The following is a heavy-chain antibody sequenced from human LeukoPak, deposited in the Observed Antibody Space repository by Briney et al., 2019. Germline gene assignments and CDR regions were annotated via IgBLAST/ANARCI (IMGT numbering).Heavy chain of an antibody. V-gene: IGHV1-69*13. CDR2: IIPIFGTA. CDR1: GGTFSSYA. J-gene: IGHJ4*02. CDR3: GAYCSSTSCPPDYFDY. D-gene: IGHD2-2*01. Sequence: GASVKVSCKASGGTFSSYAISWVRQAPGQGLEWMGGIIPIFGTANYAQKFQGRVTITADESTSTAYMELSSLRSEDTAVYYCGAYCSSTSCPPDYFDYWGQGTLVTVSS.